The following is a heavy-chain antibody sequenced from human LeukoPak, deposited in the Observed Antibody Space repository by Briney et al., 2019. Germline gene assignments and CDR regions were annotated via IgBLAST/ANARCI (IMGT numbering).Heavy chain of an antibody. CDR2: IYYSGST. D-gene: IGHD3-10*01. V-gene: IGHV4-59*01. CDR1: GGSLSNYY. CDR3: ARGVVRGTYYMDV. J-gene: IGHJ6*03. Sequence: SETLSLTCTVSGGSLSNYYWSWIRQPPGKGLEWIGYIYYSGSTNYNPSLKSRVTISVDTSKNQFSLKLSSVTAADTAVYYCARGVVRGTYYMDVWGKGTTVTISS.